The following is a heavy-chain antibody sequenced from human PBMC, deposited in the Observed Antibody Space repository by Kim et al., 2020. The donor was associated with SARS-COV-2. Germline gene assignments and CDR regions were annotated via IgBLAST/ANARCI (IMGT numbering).Heavy chain of an antibody. CDR1: GFTFSSYS. CDR2: ISSSSSTI. Sequence: GGSLRLSCAASGFTFSSYSMNWVRQAPGKGLEWVSYISSSSSTIYYAASVKGRFTISRDNAKNSLYLQMNSQRDEDTAVYYCAREFVVVPADMGYYYYYYGMDGLGGGTTGTVSS. D-gene: IGHD2-2*01. V-gene: IGHV3-48*02. CDR3: AREFVVVPADMGYYYYYYGMDG. J-gene: IGHJ6*04.